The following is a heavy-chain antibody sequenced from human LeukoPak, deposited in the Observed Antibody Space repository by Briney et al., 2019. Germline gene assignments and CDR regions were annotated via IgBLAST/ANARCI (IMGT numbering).Heavy chain of an antibody. V-gene: IGHV1-69*13. CDR2: IIPIFGTA. CDR1: GGTFSSYA. D-gene: IGHD5-12*01. Sequence: SVKVSCKASGGTFSSYAISWVRQAPGQGLEWMGGIIPIFGTANYAQKFQGRVTITADESTSTAFMELSSLRSEDTAVYYCAREGHSGYDSWGQGTLVTVSS. CDR3: AREGHSGYDS. J-gene: IGHJ4*02.